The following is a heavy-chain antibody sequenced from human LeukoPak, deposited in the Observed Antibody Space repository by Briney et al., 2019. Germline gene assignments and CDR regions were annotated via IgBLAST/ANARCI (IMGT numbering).Heavy chain of an antibody. Sequence: GGSLRLSCAASGFTFSSYSMNWVRQAPGKGLEWVSSISSSSSYIYYADSVKGRFIISRDNAKNSLYLQMNSLRAEDTAVYYCASGPPYCGGDCYSGAFDIWGQGTMVTVSS. D-gene: IGHD2-21*02. CDR2: ISSSSSYI. V-gene: IGHV3-21*01. CDR3: ASGPPYCGGDCYSGAFDI. CDR1: GFTFSSYS. J-gene: IGHJ3*02.